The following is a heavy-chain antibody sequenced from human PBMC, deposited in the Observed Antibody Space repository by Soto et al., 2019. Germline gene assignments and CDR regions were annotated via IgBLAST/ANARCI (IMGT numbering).Heavy chain of an antibody. CDR2: IIPILGIA. Sequence: QVQLVQSGAEVKKPGSSVKVSCKASGGTFSSYTINWVRQAPGQGLEWMGRIIPILGIANYAQKFQGRVTITADKSTSTADMELSSLRSEDTAVYYCARHYGDYNGGYWCQGTLVTVSS. V-gene: IGHV1-69*02. D-gene: IGHD4-17*01. CDR1: GGTFSSYT. CDR3: ARHYGDYNGGY. J-gene: IGHJ4*02.